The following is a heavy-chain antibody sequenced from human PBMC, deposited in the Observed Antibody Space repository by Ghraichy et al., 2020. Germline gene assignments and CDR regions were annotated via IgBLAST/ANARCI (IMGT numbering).Heavy chain of an antibody. Sequence: ASVKVSCKASGYIFTGYYIHWVRQAPGQGLEWMGWINPHTGGTNYSQRFRGWVTMTRDTSGNTAHMELSRLTSDDRAIYYCARSGRTKEHIDYWDYWGQGTLVTVSS. CDR2: INPHTGGT. CDR1: GYIFTGYY. J-gene: IGHJ4*02. D-gene: IGHD2-21*01. V-gene: IGHV1-2*04. CDR3: ARSGRTKEHIDYWDY.